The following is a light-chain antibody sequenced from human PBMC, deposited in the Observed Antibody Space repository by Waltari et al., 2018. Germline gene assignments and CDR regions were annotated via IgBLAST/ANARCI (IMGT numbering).Light chain of an antibody. V-gene: IGKV4-1*01. CDR3: QQYSTSPFT. CDR1: QSVSFLSREKNF. CDR2: WAG. Sequence: DIVLTQSPASLSVSLGERATITCTSSQSVSFLSREKNFLAWYQQKSRQTPKLLIYWAGVRESGVPDRFSGSGSGTNLTLTISSLQAEDAAVYYCQQYSTSPFTFGPGTTVEI. J-gene: IGKJ3*01.